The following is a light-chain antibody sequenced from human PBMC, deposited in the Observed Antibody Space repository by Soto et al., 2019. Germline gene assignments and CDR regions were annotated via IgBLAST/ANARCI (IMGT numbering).Light chain of an antibody. Sequence: EIVLTQSPASLSLYPGERATLSCRASQSVDSHLVWYQQKPGQAPRLLIFAASNRATGIPVRFSGSGPGTDFTLAINRLEPDDFAVYYCQQRSDWPITFGQGTRLEI. V-gene: IGKV3-11*01. CDR2: AAS. CDR3: QQRSDWPIT. CDR1: QSVDSH. J-gene: IGKJ5*01.